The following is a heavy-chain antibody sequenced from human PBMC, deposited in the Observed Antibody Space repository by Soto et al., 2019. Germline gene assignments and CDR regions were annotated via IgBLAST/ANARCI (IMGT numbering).Heavy chain of an antibody. CDR2: INPNSGGT. CDR3: ARGNIGYCSGGSCSGDY. J-gene: IGHJ4*02. CDR1: GYTFTGYY. V-gene: IGHV1-2*04. D-gene: IGHD2-15*01. Sequence: ASVKVSCKASGYTFTGYYMHWVRQAPGQGLEWMGWINPNSGGTNYAQKFRGWVTMTRDTSINTAYMELSRLRSDDTAVYYCARGNIGYCSGGSCSGDYWGQGTLVTVSS.